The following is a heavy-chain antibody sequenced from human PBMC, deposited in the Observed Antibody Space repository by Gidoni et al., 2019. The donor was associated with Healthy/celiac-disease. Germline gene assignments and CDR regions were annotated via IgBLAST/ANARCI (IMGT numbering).Heavy chain of an antibody. CDR3: AKRDYDILTGYFDY. D-gene: IGHD3-9*01. CDR1: GFTFSSYG. V-gene: IGHV3-30*18. Sequence: QVQLVESGGGVVQPGRSLRLSCAASGFTFSSYGMHWVRQAPGKGLEWVAVISYDGSNKYYADSVKGRFTISRDNSKNTLYLQMNSLRAEDTAVYYCAKRDYDILTGYFDYWGQGTLVTVSS. J-gene: IGHJ4*02. CDR2: ISYDGSNK.